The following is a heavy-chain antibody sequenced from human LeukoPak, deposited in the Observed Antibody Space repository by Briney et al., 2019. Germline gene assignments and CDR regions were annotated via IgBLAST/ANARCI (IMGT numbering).Heavy chain of an antibody. V-gene: IGHV3-30-3*01. J-gene: IGHJ4*02. D-gene: IGHD2-2*02. CDR3: ASSNHRYCSTPSCYTVDY. Sequence: GGSLRLSCAASGFTFSSYAMHWVRQAPGKGLEWVAVISYDGSNKYYADSVKGRFTISRDNSKNTLYLQMNSLRAEDTAVYYCASSNHRYCSTPSCYTVDYWGQGTLVTVSS. CDR2: ISYDGSNK. CDR1: GFTFSSYA.